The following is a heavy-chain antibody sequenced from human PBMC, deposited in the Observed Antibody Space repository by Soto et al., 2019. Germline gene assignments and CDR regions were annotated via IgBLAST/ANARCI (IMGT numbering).Heavy chain of an antibody. J-gene: IGHJ4*02. CDR2: IYSGGST. Sequence: EVQLVESGGGLIQPGGSLRLSCAASGFTVSSNYMSWVRQAPGKGLERVSVIYSGGSTYYADSVKGRFTISRDNSKNTLYLQMNSMRAEDTAVYYCARDRDIGEFDYWGQGTLVTVSS. CDR1: GFTVSSNY. V-gene: IGHV3-53*01. CDR3: ARDRDIGEFDY. D-gene: IGHD5-12*01.